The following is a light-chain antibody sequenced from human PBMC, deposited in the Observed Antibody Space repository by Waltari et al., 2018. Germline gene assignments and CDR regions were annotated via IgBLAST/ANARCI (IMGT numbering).Light chain of an antibody. Sequence: IVLTQSPATLSLSPGDRATLSCRASQTVRTYLAWFQQKPGQAPRLLIYDASNRAPGIPARFSGSGSGTDFSLTISSLEPEDFAVYYCLQRSLWPWTFGQGTKVAVK. CDR2: DAS. J-gene: IGKJ1*01. CDR3: LQRSLWPWT. CDR1: QTVRTY. V-gene: IGKV3-11*01.